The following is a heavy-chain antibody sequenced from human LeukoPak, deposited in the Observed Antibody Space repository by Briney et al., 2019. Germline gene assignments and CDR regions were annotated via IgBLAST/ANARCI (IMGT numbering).Heavy chain of an antibody. CDR3: AKGRVVAGSKSLTYHWLDP. J-gene: IGHJ5*02. V-gene: IGHV1-2*02. CDR1: GYTFTGYY. CDR2: INPNRGGA. D-gene: IGHD6-19*01. Sequence: GGSVTVSCKASGYTFTGYYIHWVGQAPGQGGEGVGWINPNRGGAKYAQRVQDGVTMTRDTSISKAYMGLSRLRSADTAVYYCAKGRVVAGSKSLTYHWLDPWGQGTLVTVSS.